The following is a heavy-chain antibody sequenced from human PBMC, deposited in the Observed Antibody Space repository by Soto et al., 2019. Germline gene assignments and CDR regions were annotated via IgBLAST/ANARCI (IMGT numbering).Heavy chain of an antibody. CDR3: AVGSSNPQVGLPSDH. D-gene: IGHD2-2*01. CDR2: ISGSGGST. J-gene: IGHJ4*02. Sequence: PGGSLRLSCAASGFTFSSYAMSWVRQAPGKGLEWVSTISGSGGSTYYTDSVKGRFTISRDKSENTLYLRMDSLRAEDTAVYYCAVGSSNPQVGLPSDHWGQGTLVTVSS. CDR1: GFTFSSYA. V-gene: IGHV3-23*01.